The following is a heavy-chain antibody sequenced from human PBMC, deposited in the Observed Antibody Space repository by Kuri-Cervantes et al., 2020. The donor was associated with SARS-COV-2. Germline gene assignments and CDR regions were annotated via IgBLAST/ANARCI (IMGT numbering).Heavy chain of an antibody. J-gene: IGHJ6*02. CDR3: ARHHDYSDYDHSYYFGMDV. Sequence: SCAISGDNVSNTNGAWNWIRQSPSRGLEWLGRTYYRFKWFNDYAPSVKGRLTVNPDTSKNQFDLQLESVTPEDTAVYYCARHHDYSDYDHSYYFGMDVWGQGTTVTVSS. CDR2: TYYRFKWFN. CDR1: GDNVSNTNGA. V-gene: IGHV6-1*01. D-gene: IGHD5-12*01.